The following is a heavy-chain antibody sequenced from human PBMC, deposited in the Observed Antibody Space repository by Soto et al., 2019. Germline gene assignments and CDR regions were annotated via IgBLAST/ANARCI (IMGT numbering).Heavy chain of an antibody. CDR3: ATDGIGQTTGYSSTAYYYYYGMHV. CDR2: INPNSGGT. Sequence: QMQLVQSGAEVKKPGASVKVSCKASGYTFTGYYMHWVRQAPGQGLEWMGWINPNSGGTNYAQKFQGWVTITRDTSISTACIELSRLRSNDTAVYYCATDGIGQTTGYSSTAYYYYYGMHVWGQGTTVTVSS. J-gene: IGHJ6*02. CDR1: GYTFTGYY. V-gene: IGHV1-2*04. D-gene: IGHD6-19*01.